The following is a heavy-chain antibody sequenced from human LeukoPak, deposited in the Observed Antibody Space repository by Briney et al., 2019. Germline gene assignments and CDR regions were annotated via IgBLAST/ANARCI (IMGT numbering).Heavy chain of an antibody. Sequence: GGSLRLSCAASGFTFSIYVMHWVRQAPGKGLEWVAVIWCDGSNKYYADSVKGRFTISRDNSENIVYLQMNNLRVEDTAVYYCAGRPTGYSSGYIHWGQGTLVTVSS. CDR1: GFTFSIYV. CDR2: IWCDGSNK. V-gene: IGHV3-33*01. J-gene: IGHJ4*02. D-gene: IGHD5-18*01. CDR3: AGRPTGYSSGYIH.